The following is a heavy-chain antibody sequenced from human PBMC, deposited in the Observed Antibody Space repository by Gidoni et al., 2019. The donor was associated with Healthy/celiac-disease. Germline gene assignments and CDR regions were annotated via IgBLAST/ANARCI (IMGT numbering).Heavy chain of an antibody. D-gene: IGHD6-6*01. CDR2: ISWNSGSI. Sequence: EVQLVESGGGLVQPGRSLRLACAASGSTFDDSAMHWVRQAPWKGLEWVSGISWNSGSIGYADSVKGRFTISRDNAKNSLYLQMNSLRAEDTALYYCAKDLYSSSSVLGYWGQGTLVTVSS. CDR3: AKDLYSSSSVLGY. J-gene: IGHJ4*02. CDR1: GSTFDDSA. V-gene: IGHV3-9*01.